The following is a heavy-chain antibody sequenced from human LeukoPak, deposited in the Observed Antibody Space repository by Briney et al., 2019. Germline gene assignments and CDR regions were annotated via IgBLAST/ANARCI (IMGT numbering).Heavy chain of an antibody. J-gene: IGHJ4*02. V-gene: IGHV3-11*05. Sequence: GGSLRLSCAASGFXFSDYYMSWIRQAPGKGLEWLSYINPTSGYTPYADSVRGRFTISRDNAKNSLYLQMNSLRAEDTAVYYCARGGKDGYHYEYWGQGTLVTVSS. CDR2: INPTSGYT. CDR3: ARGGKDGYHYEY. CDR1: GFXFSDYY. D-gene: IGHD5-24*01.